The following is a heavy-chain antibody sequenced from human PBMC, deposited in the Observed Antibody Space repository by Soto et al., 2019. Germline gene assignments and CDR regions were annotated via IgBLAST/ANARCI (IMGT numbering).Heavy chain of an antibody. CDR1: GFTFSSYS. CDR2: ISSSSSYI. Sequence: EVQLVESGGGLVKPGGSLRLSCAASGFTFSSYSMNWVRQAPGKGLEWVSSISSSSSYIYYADSVKGRFTISRDNAKNSLYLQMNSLRAEDTAVYYCARSTNYYDSSGSRAFDIWGQGTMVTVSS. CDR3: ARSTNYYDSSGSRAFDI. V-gene: IGHV3-21*01. J-gene: IGHJ3*02. D-gene: IGHD3-22*01.